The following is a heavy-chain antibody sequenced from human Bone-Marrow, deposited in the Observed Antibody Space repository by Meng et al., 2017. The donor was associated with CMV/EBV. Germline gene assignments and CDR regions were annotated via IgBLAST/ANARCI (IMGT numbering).Heavy chain of an antibody. CDR1: SIRSGVYY. CDR2: IYYSGST. Sequence: SIRSGVYYWSWIRQHPGKGLEWIGYIYYSGSTYYNPSLKSRVTISVDTSKNQFSLKLSSVTAADTAVYYCARDRTTESPYYYYGMDVWGQGTTVTVS. V-gene: IGHV4-31*02. D-gene: IGHD4-11*01. J-gene: IGHJ6*02. CDR3: ARDRTTESPYYYYGMDV.